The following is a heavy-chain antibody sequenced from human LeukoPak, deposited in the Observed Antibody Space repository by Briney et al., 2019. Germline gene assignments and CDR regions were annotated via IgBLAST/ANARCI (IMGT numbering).Heavy chain of an antibody. J-gene: IGHJ5*02. CDR2: IYTSGST. CDR1: GGSISSYY. CDR3: ARDRYGPGSYYKSWFDP. D-gene: IGHD3-10*01. V-gene: IGHV4-4*07. Sequence: SETLSLTCTVSGGSISSYYWSWIRQPAGKGLEWIGRIYTSGSTNYNPSLKSRVTMSVGTSRNQFSLRLSSVTAADTAVYYCARDRYGPGSYYKSWFDPWGQGTLVTVSS.